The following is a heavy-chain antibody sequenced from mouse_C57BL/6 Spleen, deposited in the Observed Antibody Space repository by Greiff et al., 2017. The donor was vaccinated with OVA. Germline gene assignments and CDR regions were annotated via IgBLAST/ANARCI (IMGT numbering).Heavy chain of an antibody. CDR1: GYTFTGYW. D-gene: IGHD2-4*01. Sequence: LVEPGASVKLSCKATGYTFTGYWIEWVKQRPGHGLEWIGEILPGSGSTNYNEKFKGKATFTADTSSNTAYMQLSSLTTEDSAIYYCARGDYAQEYYYAMDYWGQGTSVTVSS. J-gene: IGHJ4*01. V-gene: IGHV1-9*01. CDR3: ARGDYAQEYYYAMDY. CDR2: ILPGSGST.